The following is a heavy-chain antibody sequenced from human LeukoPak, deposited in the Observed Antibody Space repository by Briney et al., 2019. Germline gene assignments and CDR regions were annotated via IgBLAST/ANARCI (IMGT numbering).Heavy chain of an antibody. CDR1: GFTFSSYA. CDR2: ISGSGGST. Sequence: PGGSLRLSCAASGFTFSSYAMSWVRQAPGKGLEWVSAISGSGGSTYYADSVKGRFTISRDNSKNTLYLQMNSLRPEDTAVYYCAKDLTIFGVVIMPHFDSWGQGTLVTVSS. CDR3: AKDLTIFGVVIMPHFDS. J-gene: IGHJ4*02. D-gene: IGHD3-3*01. V-gene: IGHV3-23*01.